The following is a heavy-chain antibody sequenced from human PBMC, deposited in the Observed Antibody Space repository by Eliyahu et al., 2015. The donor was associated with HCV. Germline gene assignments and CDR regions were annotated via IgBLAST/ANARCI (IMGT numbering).Heavy chain of an antibody. D-gene: IGHD2-8*01. CDR1: GFTFSSYG. CDR3: ARDLAPGCFDP. J-gene: IGHJ5*02. Sequence: QVQLVESGGGVVQPGRSLRLSCAASGFTFSSYGMHWVRQAPGKGLGWVAVIWYDGSNKYYADSVKGRFTISRDNSKNTLYLQMNSLRAEDTAVYYCARDLAPGCFDPWGQGTLVTVSS. V-gene: IGHV3-33*01. CDR2: IWYDGSNK.